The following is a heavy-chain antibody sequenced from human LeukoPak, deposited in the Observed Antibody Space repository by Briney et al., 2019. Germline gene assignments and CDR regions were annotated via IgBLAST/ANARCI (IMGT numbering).Heavy chain of an antibody. V-gene: IGHV1-2*02. CDR1: GYTFTDYY. CDR3: ARTYYYSTGAPGGAFDI. J-gene: IGHJ3*02. Sequence: ASVTLTFKASGYTFTDYYIQWVRQAPGQGLEWMGWINPKSGGASYAQNFQGRVTMTRDASISTLYMDLSSLRSDDTAVYYCARTYYYSTGAPGGAFDIWGQGTMVTVSS. D-gene: IGHD2-8*02. CDR2: INPKSGGA.